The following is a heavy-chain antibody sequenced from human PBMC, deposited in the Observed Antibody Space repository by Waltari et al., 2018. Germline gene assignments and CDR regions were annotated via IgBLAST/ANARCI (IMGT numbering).Heavy chain of an antibody. V-gene: IGHV3-23*01. CDR1: GITFSSYT. Sequence: EVQLLESGGGLVQPGGSLTLSCAASGITFSSYTMRWVRQAPGKWLAWVSTISASGGTFYADSVKGRFTVSRDSSKNTLSLQMNSLRAEDTAVYYCARGPAYYFDYWDQGTLVTVSS. J-gene: IGHJ4*02. CDR3: ARGPAYYFDY. CDR2: ISASGGT.